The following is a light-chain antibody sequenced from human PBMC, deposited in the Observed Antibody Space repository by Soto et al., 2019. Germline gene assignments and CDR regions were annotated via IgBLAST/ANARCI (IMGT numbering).Light chain of an antibody. V-gene: IGKV3-11*01. CDR1: QSVSSY. CDR2: DAS. Sequence: EIVLTQSPATLSLSPGEGATLSCRASQSVSSYLAWYQQKPGQAPRLLIYDASNRATGIPARFSGSGSGTDFTLAISSLEPEDFAIYYCQHRSNFPLTFGGGTKVEIK. J-gene: IGKJ4*01. CDR3: QHRSNFPLT.